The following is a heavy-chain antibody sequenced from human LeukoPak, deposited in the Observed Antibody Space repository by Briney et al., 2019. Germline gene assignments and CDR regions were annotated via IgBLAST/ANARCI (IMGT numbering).Heavy chain of an antibody. CDR3: ARGPGSILDY. V-gene: IGHV4-4*07. J-gene: IGHJ4*02. CDR1: GGSISSYY. CDR2: IYTSGST. Sequence: SETLSLTCTVSGGSISSYYWSWIRQPAGKGLGWIGRIYTSGSTNYNPSLKSRVTMSVDTSKNQFSLKLSSVTAADTAVYYCARGPGSILDYWGQGTLVTVSS.